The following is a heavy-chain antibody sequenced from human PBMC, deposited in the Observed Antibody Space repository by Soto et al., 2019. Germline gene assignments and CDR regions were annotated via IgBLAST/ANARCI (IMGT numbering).Heavy chain of an antibody. CDR1: GDSVSSNSAA. Sequence: SQTLSLTCAISGDSVSSNSAAWNWIRQSPSRGLEWLGRTYYRSRWFSEYALSVKSRITINPDTTKNQISLQLNSVTPEDTAVYYCVRARYCSGGSCYYGVDVWGQGTTVTVS. D-gene: IGHD2-15*01. CDR3: VRARYCSGGSCYYGVDV. J-gene: IGHJ6*02. CDR2: TYYRSRWFS. V-gene: IGHV6-1*01.